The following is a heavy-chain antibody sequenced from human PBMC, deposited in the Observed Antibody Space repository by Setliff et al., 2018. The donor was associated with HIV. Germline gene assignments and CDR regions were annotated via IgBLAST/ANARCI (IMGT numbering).Heavy chain of an antibody. V-gene: IGHV4-31*11. CDR2: IYYSGTT. CDR1: GGSISTGGYY. Sequence: SETLSLTCAVSGGSISTGGYYWSWIRQNPGRGLEWLGYIYYSGTTYYNPSLKSRVTISVDTSKNQFSLKLTSMTAADTAMYYCARDRVEGRNWGSHYFDSWGQGMLVTVSS. D-gene: IGHD7-27*01. CDR3: ARDRVEGRNWGSHYFDS. J-gene: IGHJ4*02.